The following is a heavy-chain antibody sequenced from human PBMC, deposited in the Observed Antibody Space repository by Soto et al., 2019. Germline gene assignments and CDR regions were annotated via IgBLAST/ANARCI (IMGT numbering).Heavy chain of an antibody. CDR3: ARDRVYSGSYYLYYGMDV. CDR2: INPNSGGT. V-gene: IGHV1-2*04. Sequence: VTSVKVSCKASGYTFTGYYMHWVRQAPGQRLEWMGWINPNSGGTNYAQKFQGWVTMTRDTSISTAYMELSRLRSDDTAVYYCARDRVYSGSYYLYYGMDVWGQGTTVTVSS. J-gene: IGHJ6*02. CDR1: GYTFTGYY. D-gene: IGHD1-26*01.